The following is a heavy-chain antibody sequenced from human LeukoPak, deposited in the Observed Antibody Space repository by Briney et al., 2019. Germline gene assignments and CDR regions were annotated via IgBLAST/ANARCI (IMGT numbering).Heavy chain of an antibody. D-gene: IGHD2-2*01. CDR2: IYYSGST. CDR1: GGSISSSSYY. J-gene: IGHJ3*01. Sequence: PSETLSLTCTVSGGSISSSSYYWGWIRQPPGKGLEWIGSIYYSGSTYYNPSLKSPVTISLDTSKNQFSLNLTSVTAADTAVYFCARDYQFWGQGTTVTVSS. V-gene: IGHV4-39*07. CDR3: ARDYQF.